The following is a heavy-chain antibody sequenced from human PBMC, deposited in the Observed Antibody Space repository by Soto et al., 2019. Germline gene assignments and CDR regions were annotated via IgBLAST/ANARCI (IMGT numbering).Heavy chain of an antibody. J-gene: IGHJ3*02. Sequence: GGSLRLSCAASGFTFNNYAMSWVRQAPGKGPEWVSGISASGGNTYYADSVKGRSTISRDNSKNMLYLQINSLRAEDTAVYYCGKDPNGDYVGAFDMWGQGIMVTVSS. CDR3: GKDPNGDYVGAFDM. CDR2: ISASGGNT. CDR1: GFTFNNYA. V-gene: IGHV3-23*01. D-gene: IGHD4-17*01.